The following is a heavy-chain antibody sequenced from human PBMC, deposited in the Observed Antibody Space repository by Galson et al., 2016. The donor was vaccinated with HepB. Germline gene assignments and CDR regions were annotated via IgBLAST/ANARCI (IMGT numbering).Heavy chain of an antibody. J-gene: IGHJ3*02. D-gene: IGHD5-12*01. CDR3: AKDLATLGTISEVRSGTEFDAFNI. CDR2: ISSSGTST. Sequence: SLRLSCAASGFTFSTFSNYGMRWVRQAPGQGLEWVSGISSSGTSTYYADSVKGRSTISRDNSKSTVDLQMNSLRPEDTAVYYCAKDLATLGTISEVRSGTEFDAFNIWGQGTMVSVSS. CDR1: GFTFSTFSNYG. V-gene: IGHV3-23*01.